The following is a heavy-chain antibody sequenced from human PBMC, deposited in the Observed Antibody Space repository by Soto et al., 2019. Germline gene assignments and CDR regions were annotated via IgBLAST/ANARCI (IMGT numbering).Heavy chain of an antibody. D-gene: IGHD3-16*01. J-gene: IGHJ4*02. CDR2: IYYSGST. CDR1: GGSISSSSYY. Sequence: PSETLSLTCTVSGGSISSSSYYWGWIRQPPGKGLEWIGSIYYSGSTYYNPSLKSRVTISVDTSKNQFSLKLSSVTAADTAVYYCAKRNYDYIWGSYGPFDYWGQGTLVTVSS. CDR3: AKRNYDYIWGSYGPFDY. V-gene: IGHV4-39*01.